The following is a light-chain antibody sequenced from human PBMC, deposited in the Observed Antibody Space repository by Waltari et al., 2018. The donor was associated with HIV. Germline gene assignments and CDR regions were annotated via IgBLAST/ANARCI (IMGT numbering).Light chain of an antibody. CDR3: CSYTTRSFVI. V-gene: IGLV2-14*01. Sequence: QSALTQPASVSGSPGQSITISCTRPARDIATYDSVSWYQQHPGKAPKLILYEVIYPPSGISSRFSGSKSGNTASLTISGLQAEDEADYFCCSYTTRSFVIFGGGTKLTVL. CDR2: EVI. J-gene: IGLJ2*01. CDR1: ARDIATYDS.